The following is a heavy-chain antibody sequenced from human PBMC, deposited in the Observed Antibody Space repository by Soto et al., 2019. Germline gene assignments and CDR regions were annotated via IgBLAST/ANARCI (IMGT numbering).Heavy chain of an antibody. CDR2: ISGSGGST. D-gene: IGHD6-6*01. CDR3: AKDHSSSSRKNYYYYYGMDV. Sequence: PGGSLRLSCAASGFTFSSYAMSWVRQAPGKGLEWVSAISGSGGSTYYADSVKGRFTISRDNSKNTLYLQMNSLRAEDTAVYYCAKDHSSSSRKNYYYYYGMDVWGKGTKVTVSS. J-gene: IGHJ6*04. CDR1: GFTFSSYA. V-gene: IGHV3-23*01.